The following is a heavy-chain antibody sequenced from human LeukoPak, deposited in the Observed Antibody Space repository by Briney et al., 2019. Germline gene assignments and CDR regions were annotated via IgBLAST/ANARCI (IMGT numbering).Heavy chain of an antibody. CDR3: ARGNPYQLLGDWYFDL. D-gene: IGHD2-2*01. Sequence: KSGGSLRLSCAVSGFTFTDFSMSWVRQAPGKGLEWVLFISTTGKYIYYAESMKGRFTISRDNTKNSVELQMKSLRAEDTAIYHCARGNPYQLLGDWYFDLWGRGTLVTVSS. CDR1: GFTFTDFS. V-gene: IGHV3-21*06. CDR2: ISTTGKYI. J-gene: IGHJ2*01.